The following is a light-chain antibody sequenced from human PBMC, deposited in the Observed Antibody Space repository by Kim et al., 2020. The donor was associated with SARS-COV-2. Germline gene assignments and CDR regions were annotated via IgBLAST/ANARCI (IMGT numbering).Light chain of an antibody. CDR2: GNS. Sequence: VTISGTGSSSNIGEGYDVHWYQQLPGTAPKLLIYGNSNRPSGVPDRFSGSKSGTSASLAITGLQAEDEADYYCQSYDSSLSGSYVFGTGTKVTVL. V-gene: IGLV1-40*01. CDR3: QSYDSSLSGSYV. CDR1: SSNIGEGYD. J-gene: IGLJ1*01.